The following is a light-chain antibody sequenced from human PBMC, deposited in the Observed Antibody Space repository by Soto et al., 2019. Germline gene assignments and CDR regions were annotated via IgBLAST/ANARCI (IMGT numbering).Light chain of an antibody. V-gene: IGKV1-39*01. CDR1: QSISSY. CDR2: AAS. CDR3: QQSYSAPRT. Sequence: DIQMTQSPSSLSASVGDRVTITCRASQSISSYLNWYQQKPGKAPKLLIYAASRLQSGVPSRFGGSGSRTDFTLTISSLQPEDFATYYCQQSYSAPRTFGQGTKVEIK. J-gene: IGKJ1*01.